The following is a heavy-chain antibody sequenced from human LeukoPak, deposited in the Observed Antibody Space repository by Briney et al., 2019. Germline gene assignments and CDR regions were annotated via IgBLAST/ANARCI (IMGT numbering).Heavy chain of an antibody. V-gene: IGHV3-15*05. Sequence: GGSLRLSCAVSGITFSNAWMTWVRQAPGKGLEWVGRIKSKAGGEIRDYAAPVKCRFTISRDDSIDTVYLEMSGLKTEDTAMYYCAHIAVGQSDFDHWGQGTLVTVSS. CDR2: IKSKAGGEIR. D-gene: IGHD6-19*01. J-gene: IGHJ4*02. CDR1: GITFSNAW. CDR3: AHIAVGQSDFDH.